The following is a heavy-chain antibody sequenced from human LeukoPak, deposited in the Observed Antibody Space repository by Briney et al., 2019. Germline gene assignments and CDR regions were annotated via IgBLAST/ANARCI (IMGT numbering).Heavy chain of an antibody. D-gene: IGHD2-8*01. CDR1: GFTFSIFA. V-gene: IGHV3-23*01. Sequence: PGGSLRLSCAASGFTFSIFAMSWVRRAPGKGLEWVSAISSSGGSTYYTDSVKGRFTISRDNSKNTLYLQMNSLRDEDTAVYYCAKDVGSRLYVFDYWGQGTLVTVSS. CDR2: ISSSGGST. CDR3: AKDVGSRLYVFDY. J-gene: IGHJ4*02.